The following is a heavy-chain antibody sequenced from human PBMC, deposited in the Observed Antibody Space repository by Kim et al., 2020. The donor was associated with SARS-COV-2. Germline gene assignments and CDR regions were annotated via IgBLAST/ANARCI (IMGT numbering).Heavy chain of an antibody. J-gene: IGHJ4*02. D-gene: IGHD5-18*01. Sequence: SETLSLTCTVSGGSISSGGYYWSWIRQHPGKGLEWIGYIYYSGTTYYNPSLKSRATISVDTSKNQFSLKLSSVTAADTVVYYCARHVDTTIVDDYWGQGTLVTVSS. V-gene: IGHV4-31*03. CDR1: GGSISSGGYY. CDR2: IYYSGTT. CDR3: ARHVDTTIVDDY.